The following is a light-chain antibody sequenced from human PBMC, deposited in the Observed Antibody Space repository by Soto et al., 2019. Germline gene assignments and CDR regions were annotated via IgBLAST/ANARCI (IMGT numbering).Light chain of an antibody. V-gene: IGKV3-11*01. J-gene: IGKJ2*01. Sequence: DIVLTQSPATLSLSPGERATLSCRASQSVGTSLAWYQQRPGQAPRLLLSAASTRATGIPARFSGSGSGTDFTLTISSLQPEDVAVYYCQQRTNWPPRDTFGHGTKLEIQ. CDR1: QSVGTS. CDR3: QQRTNWPPRDT. CDR2: AAS.